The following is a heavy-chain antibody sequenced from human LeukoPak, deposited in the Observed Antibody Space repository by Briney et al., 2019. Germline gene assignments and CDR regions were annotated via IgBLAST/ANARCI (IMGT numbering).Heavy chain of an antibody. CDR1: GFTFGDYA. CDR2: IWGDENHK. J-gene: IGHJ4*02. Sequence: GGSLRLSCTASGFTFGDYAMSWFRQAPGKGLEWVAVIWGDENHKYYGDSVRGRFTISRDNAKNTLYLQMDSLRVEDTAVYYCARDVGSAPFDYWGQGTLVTVSS. CDR3: ARDVGSAPFDY. D-gene: IGHD6-25*01. V-gene: IGHV3-33*01.